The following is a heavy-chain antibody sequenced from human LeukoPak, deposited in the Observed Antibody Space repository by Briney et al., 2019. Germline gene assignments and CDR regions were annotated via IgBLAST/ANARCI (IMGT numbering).Heavy chain of an antibody. D-gene: IGHD6-13*01. V-gene: IGHV4-4*02. CDR2: IYHSGST. CDR1: GGSISSSNW. CDR3: ATGYSSSWYPHYFDY. J-gene: IGHJ4*02. Sequence: SGTLSLTCAVSGGSISSSNWWSWVRQPPGKGLEWIGEIYHSGSTNYNPSLKSRVTISVDKSKNQFSLKLSSVTAADTAVYYCATGYSSSWYPHYFDYWGQGTLVTVSS.